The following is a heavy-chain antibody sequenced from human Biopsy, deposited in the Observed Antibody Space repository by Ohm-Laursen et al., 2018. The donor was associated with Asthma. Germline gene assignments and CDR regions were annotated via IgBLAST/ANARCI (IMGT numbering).Heavy chain of an antibody. V-gene: IGHV1-69*13. J-gene: IGHJ4*02. CDR2: INSVFGTT. CDR3: ARKAGSCISRTCYSLDF. Sequence: SVKVSCKSLGGTFNTYVIGWVRQAPGQGLERMGGINSVFGTTTYPQKFQDRVTITADDSTSTVYMELSSLRSEDTTVYYCARKAGSCISRTCYSLDFWGQGTLVTVSS. D-gene: IGHD2-2*01. CDR1: GGTFNTYV.